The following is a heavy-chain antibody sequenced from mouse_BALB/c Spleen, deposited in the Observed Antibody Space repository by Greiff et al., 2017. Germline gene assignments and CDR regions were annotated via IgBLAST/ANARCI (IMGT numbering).Heavy chain of an antibody. V-gene: IGHV3-6*02. CDR1: GYSITSGYY. Sequence: EVQLQQSGPGLVKPSQSLSLTCSVTGYSITSGYYWNWIRQFPGNKLEWMGYISYDGSNNYNPSLKNRISITRDTSKNQFFLKLNSVTTEDTATYYCATGEYGNYGGYWGQGTTLTVSS. J-gene: IGHJ2*01. CDR3: ATGEYGNYGGY. D-gene: IGHD2-10*02. CDR2: ISYDGSN.